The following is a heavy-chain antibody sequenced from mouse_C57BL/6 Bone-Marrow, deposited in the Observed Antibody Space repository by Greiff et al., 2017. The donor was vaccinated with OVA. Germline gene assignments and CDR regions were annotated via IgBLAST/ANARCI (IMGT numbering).Heavy chain of an antibody. J-gene: IGHJ1*03. V-gene: IGHV1-82*01. CDR3: AREVIYYYGSSYWYFDV. CDR1: GYAFSSSW. D-gene: IGHD1-1*01. Sequence: VKLQESGPELVKPGASVKISCKASGYAFSSSWMNWVKQRPGKGLEWIGRIYPGDGDTNYNGKFKGKATLTADKSSSTAYMQLSSLTSEDSAVYFCAREVIYYYGSSYWYFDVWGTGTTVTVSS. CDR2: IYPGDGDT.